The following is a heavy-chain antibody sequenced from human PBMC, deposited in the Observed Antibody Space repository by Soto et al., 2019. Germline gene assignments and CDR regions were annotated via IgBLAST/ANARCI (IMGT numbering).Heavy chain of an antibody. D-gene: IGHD3-3*01. Sequence: QSGGSLRLSCAASGFTFSSYGMHWVRQAPGKGLEWVAVIWYDGSNKYYADSVKGRFTISRDNSKNTLYLQMNSLRAEDTAVYYCARGSSYYDFWSGSIPPGYYYYGMDVWGQGTTVTVSS. CDR2: IWYDGSNK. V-gene: IGHV3-33*01. CDR3: ARGSSYYDFWSGSIPPGYYYYGMDV. CDR1: GFTFSSYG. J-gene: IGHJ6*02.